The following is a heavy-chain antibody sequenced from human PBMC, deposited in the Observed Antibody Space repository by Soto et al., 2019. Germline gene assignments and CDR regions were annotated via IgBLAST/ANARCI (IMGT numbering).Heavy chain of an antibody. J-gene: IGHJ4*02. CDR1: GYTFTSYA. CDR3: ARAGDDCSTPTCYMIDY. D-gene: IGHD2-2*02. CDR2: IKAGNGNT. Sequence: QVQLVQSGAEVEKPGASVKVSCKASGYTFTSYAMHWVRQAPGQRLEGMGWIKAGNGNTKYSQKFQGRVTVTRDTSASTAYMEVSSLSSEDTAVYYCARAGDDCSTPTCYMIDYWGQGTLVTVS. V-gene: IGHV1-3*01.